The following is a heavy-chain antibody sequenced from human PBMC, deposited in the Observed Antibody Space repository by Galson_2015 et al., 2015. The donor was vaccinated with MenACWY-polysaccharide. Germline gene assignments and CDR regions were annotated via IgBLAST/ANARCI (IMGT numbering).Heavy chain of an antibody. Sequence: SLRLSCAASEFTFSSYSMNWVRQAPGKGLERVSYISSSSRTLYYADSVKGRFTISRDNAKSSLYLQMNSLRAEDTAVYYCARDRDWAFDYWGQGTLVTVSS. V-gene: IGHV3-48*01. J-gene: IGHJ4*02. D-gene: IGHD2-21*02. CDR2: ISSSSRTL. CDR3: ARDRDWAFDY. CDR1: EFTFSSYS.